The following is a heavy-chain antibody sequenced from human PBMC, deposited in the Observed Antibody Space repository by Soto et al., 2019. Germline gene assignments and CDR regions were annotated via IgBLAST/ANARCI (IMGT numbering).Heavy chain of an antibody. D-gene: IGHD3-16*01. J-gene: IGHJ4*02. Sequence: QVQLQESGPGLVKPSETLSLTCTVSGGSVSSGSYYWSWIRQPPGKGLEWIGYIYYSGSTNYNPSLKSRVTISVDTSKNQFSLKLSSVTAAETAVYYCARDKVGGGGFDYWGQGTLVTVSS. CDR2: IYYSGST. CDR1: GGSVSSGSYY. CDR3: ARDKVGGGGFDY. V-gene: IGHV4-61*01.